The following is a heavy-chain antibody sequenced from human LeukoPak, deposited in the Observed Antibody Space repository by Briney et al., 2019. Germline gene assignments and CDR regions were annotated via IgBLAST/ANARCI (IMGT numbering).Heavy chain of an antibody. J-gene: IGHJ4*02. Sequence: PGGSLRLSCAASGFTFSSHGMNWVRQAPGKGLEWVSGSSSIGGRTYYAEPVRGRFIITRDNSKNTLHLQMNSLRAEDTGVYYCTREVGSFDYWGQGTLVTVSS. V-gene: IGHV3-23*01. CDR1: GFTFSSHG. CDR2: SSSIGGRT. D-gene: IGHD1-26*01. CDR3: TREVGSFDY.